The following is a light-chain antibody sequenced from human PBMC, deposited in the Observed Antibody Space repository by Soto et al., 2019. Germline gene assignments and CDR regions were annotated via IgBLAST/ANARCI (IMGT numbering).Light chain of an antibody. J-gene: IGKJ1*01. CDR2: DAS. V-gene: IGKV1-5*01. Sequence: DIQVTQSPSTLSRSVGDRVTITCRASQSIDNKLAWYQRKPGKAPKLLIYDASTLESGVPSTFDGSGFGTEFTLTISSLQPDDFATYYCQHYSSNSGTFGPGTKVEIK. CDR3: QHYSSNSGT. CDR1: QSIDNK.